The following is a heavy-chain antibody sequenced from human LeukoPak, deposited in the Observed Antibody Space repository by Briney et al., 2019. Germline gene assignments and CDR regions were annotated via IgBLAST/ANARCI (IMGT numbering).Heavy chain of an antibody. J-gene: IGHJ4*02. D-gene: IGHD2-2*01. CDR1: GFSVSSSY. CDR3: ARGTHCSSTSCSVY. Sequence: GGSLRLSCAASGFSVSSSYMSWVRQAPGKGLEWVSVIYSGGTTYYADSVEGRFTISRDNSKNTLDLQMNSLRAEDTAVYYCARGTHCSSTSCSVYWGQGTLVTVSS. CDR2: IYSGGTT. V-gene: IGHV3-53*01.